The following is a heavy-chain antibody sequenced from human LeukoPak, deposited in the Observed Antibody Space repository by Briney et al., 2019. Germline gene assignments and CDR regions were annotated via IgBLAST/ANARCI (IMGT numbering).Heavy chain of an antibody. Sequence: SETLSLTCAVYGGSFSGYYWSWIRQPPGKGLEWIGEINHSGSTNYNPSLKSRVTISVDTSKNQFSLKLSSVTAADTAVYYCARKGRPSSWFDPWGQGTLVTVSS. CDR2: INHSGST. V-gene: IGHV4-34*01. CDR1: GGSFSGYY. J-gene: IGHJ5*02. CDR3: ARKGRPSSWFDP. D-gene: IGHD3-10*01.